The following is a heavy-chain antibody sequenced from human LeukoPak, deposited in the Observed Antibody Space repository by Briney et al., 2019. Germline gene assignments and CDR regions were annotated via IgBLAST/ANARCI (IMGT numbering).Heavy chain of an antibody. J-gene: IGHJ4*02. D-gene: IGHD2-15*01. CDR3: AKLRSGWVVAASDY. V-gene: IGHV3-23*01. Sequence: GGSLRLSCAASGFTFSSYSMNWVRQAPGKGLEWSSGVTSGGGHIYYADFVKGRFTISRDSSKNTLYLQMNSLRAEDTAVYYCAKLRSGWVVAASDYWGQGTLVTVSS. CDR2: VTSGGGHI. CDR1: GFTFSSYS.